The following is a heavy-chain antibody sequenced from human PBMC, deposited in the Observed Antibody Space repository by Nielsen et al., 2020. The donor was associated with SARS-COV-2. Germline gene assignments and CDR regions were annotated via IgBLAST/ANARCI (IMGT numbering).Heavy chain of an antibody. Sequence: SETLSLTCAVYGWSFSGYYWGWIRQPPGKGLEWIGEINHSGSTNYTPSLKSRVTISMDASKNQFSLKMSSVTAADTAVYYCARESGLDTTDNWGQGVLVTVSS. D-gene: IGHD3/OR15-3a*01. J-gene: IGHJ4*02. V-gene: IGHV4-34*01. CDR2: INHSGST. CDR3: ARESGLDTTDN. CDR1: GWSFSGYY.